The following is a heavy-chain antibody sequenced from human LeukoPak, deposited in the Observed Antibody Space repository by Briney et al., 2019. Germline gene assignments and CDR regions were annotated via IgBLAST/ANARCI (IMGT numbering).Heavy chain of an antibody. CDR1: GYTFTSYG. J-gene: IGHJ6*04. CDR3: ARDPKWFGELLPYGMDV. CDR2: ISAYNGNT. D-gene: IGHD3-10*01. V-gene: IGHV1-18*04. Sequence: ASVKVSCKASGYTFTSYGISLVRHAPGQGLDWMGWISAYNGNTNYAQKLQGRVTMTTDTSTSTAYMELRSLRSDDTAVYYCARDPKWFGELLPYGMDVWGKGTTVTVSS.